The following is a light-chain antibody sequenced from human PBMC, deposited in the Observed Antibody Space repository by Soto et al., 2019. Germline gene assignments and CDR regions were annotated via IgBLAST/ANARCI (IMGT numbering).Light chain of an antibody. CDR2: GAS. CDR1: QSVSNN. J-gene: IGKJ4*01. CDR3: QQYDNWLT. Sequence: ETVMTQSPGTLSVSPGERATLSCRASQSVSNNLAWYQQKPGQAPRLLIYGASTRATGIPARFSGSGSGTEFTLTISSLQSEDFAVYYCQQYDNWLTFGGGTRVEIK. V-gene: IGKV3-15*01.